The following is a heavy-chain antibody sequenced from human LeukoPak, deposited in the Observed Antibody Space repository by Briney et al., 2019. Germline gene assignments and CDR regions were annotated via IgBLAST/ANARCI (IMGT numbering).Heavy chain of an antibody. V-gene: IGHV3-11*01. J-gene: IGHJ4*02. CDR1: GFTFSDYY. CDR3: AREGRYCTNGVCSTSLYYFDY. CDR2: ISSSGSTI. D-gene: IGHD2-8*01. Sequence: GGSLRLSCAASGFTFSDYYMSWIRQAPWKGLEWVSYISSSGSTIYYADSVKGRFTISRDNAKNSLYLQMNSLRAEDTAVYYCAREGRYCTNGVCSTSLYYFDYWGQGTLVTVSS.